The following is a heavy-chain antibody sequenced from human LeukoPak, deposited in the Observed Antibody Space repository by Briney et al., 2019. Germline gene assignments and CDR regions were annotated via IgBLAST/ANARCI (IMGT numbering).Heavy chain of an antibody. Sequence: PSETLSLTCGVSGGSISNTNWWTWVRQPPGKGLEWIGEIYHSGSTNYNSSLKSRVTISVDKSKNQFSLKLSSVTAADTAVYYCARTSRINMVLDPWGQGTLVTVSS. CDR1: GGSISNTNW. V-gene: IGHV4/OR15-8*01. CDR3: ARTSRINMVLDP. CDR2: IYHSGST. D-gene: IGHD3-10*01. J-gene: IGHJ5*02.